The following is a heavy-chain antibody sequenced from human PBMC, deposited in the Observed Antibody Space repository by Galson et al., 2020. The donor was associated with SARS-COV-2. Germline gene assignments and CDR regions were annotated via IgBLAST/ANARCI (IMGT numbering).Heavy chain of an antibody. CDR3: ARDAVRHDYNMYYFDY. CDR2: VDWDDDK. J-gene: IGHJ4*02. V-gene: IGHV2-70*04. Sequence: SGPTLVKPTQTLTLTCTFSGFSLTTRGMRVSWIRQPPGKALEWLARVDWDDDKFYSTSLKTRLSISKDTSKNQVVLTMFDMDPVDTGTYFCARDAVRHDYNMYYFDYWGQGALVTVSS. D-gene: IGHD4-4*01. CDR1: GFSLTTRGMR.